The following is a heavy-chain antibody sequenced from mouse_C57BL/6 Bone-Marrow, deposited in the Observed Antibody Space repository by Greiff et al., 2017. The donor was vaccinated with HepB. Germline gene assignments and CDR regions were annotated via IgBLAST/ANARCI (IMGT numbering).Heavy chain of an antibody. CDR1: GFNIKNTY. D-gene: IGHD2-14*01. Sequence: VQLKESVAELVRPGASVKLSCTASGFNIKNTYMHWVKQRPEQGLEWIGRIDPANGNTKYAPKFQGKATRTADTSSNTAYLHLSSLTSEDTAIYYCASAYYRPWFAYWGQGTLVTVSA. J-gene: IGHJ3*01. CDR2: IDPANGNT. CDR3: ASAYYRPWFAY. V-gene: IGHV14-3*01.